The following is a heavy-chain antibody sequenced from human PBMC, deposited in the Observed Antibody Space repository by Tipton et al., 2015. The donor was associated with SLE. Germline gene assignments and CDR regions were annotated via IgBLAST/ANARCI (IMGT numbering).Heavy chain of an antibody. CDR2: IWYDGSNK. J-gene: IGHJ4*02. Sequence: QVQLVQSGGGLVQPGGSLRLSCAASGFTFSSYGMHWVRQAPGKGLEWVAVIWYDGSNKYYADSVKGRFTISRDNSKNTLYLQMNSLRAEDTAVYYCARDLYYGGQRDYFDYWGQGTLVTVSS. CDR3: ARDLYYGGQRDYFDY. V-gene: IGHV3-33*01. D-gene: IGHD3-16*01. CDR1: GFTFSSYG.